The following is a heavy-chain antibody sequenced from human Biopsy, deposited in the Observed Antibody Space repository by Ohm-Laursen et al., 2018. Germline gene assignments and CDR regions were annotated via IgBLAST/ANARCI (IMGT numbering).Heavy chain of an antibody. CDR3: AKGRSSMTDAFNM. CDR1: GFTFHDYS. D-gene: IGHD3-16*02. J-gene: IGHJ3*02. Sequence: SLRLSCAASGFTFHDYSMHWVRQAPEKGLEWVAGISYNGGDIGYGDSVRGRFTISRDNAKKSLSLHLHSLRLEDTALYYCAKGRSSMTDAFNMWGQGTMVTVSS. CDR2: ISYNGGDI. V-gene: IGHV3-9*01.